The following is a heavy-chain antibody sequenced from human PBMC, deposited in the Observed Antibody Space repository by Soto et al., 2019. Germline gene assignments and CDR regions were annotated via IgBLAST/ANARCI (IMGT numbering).Heavy chain of an antibody. CDR3: ARERHSDILTGSSLAY. D-gene: IGHD3-9*01. V-gene: IGHV1-18*01. J-gene: IGHJ4*02. CDR1: GYTFTSYA. Sequence: QVQLVQSGAEVKKPGASVKVSCKASGYTFTSYAISWVRQAPGQGLEWMGWISAYNGNTNYAQKLQGRVTMTTDTSTSTAYMELRSLRSDDTAVYYCARERHSDILTGSSLAYWGQGTLVTVSS. CDR2: ISAYNGNT.